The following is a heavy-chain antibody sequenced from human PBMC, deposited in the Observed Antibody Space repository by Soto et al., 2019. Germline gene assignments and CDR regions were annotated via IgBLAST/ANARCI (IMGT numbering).Heavy chain of an antibody. J-gene: IGHJ6*02. D-gene: IGHD3-10*01. V-gene: IGHV3-33*01. CDR2: IWYDGSNK. CDR1: GFTFSSYG. Sequence: GGSLRLSCGASGFTFSSYGMHWVRQAPGKGLEWVAVIWYDGSNKYYADSVKGRFTISRDNSKNTLYLQMNSLRAEDTAVYYCARALARGYYYYGMDVWGQGTTVTVSS. CDR3: ARALARGYYYYGMDV.